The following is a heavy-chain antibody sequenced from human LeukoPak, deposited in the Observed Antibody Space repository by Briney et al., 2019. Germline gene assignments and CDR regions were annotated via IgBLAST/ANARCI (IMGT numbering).Heavy chain of an antibody. CDR3: ARQSGSYDY. CDR1: GYSFSSYW. V-gene: IGHV5-51*01. CDR2: IFPGDSDI. D-gene: IGHD1-26*01. J-gene: IGHJ4*02. Sequence: GESLKISCKGSGYSFSSYWIGWVRQMPGKGLEWMGIIFPGDSDIRYSPSFQGQVTIIADKSISTAYLQWNSLKASDTAMYYCARQSGSYDYWGQGTPVTVSS.